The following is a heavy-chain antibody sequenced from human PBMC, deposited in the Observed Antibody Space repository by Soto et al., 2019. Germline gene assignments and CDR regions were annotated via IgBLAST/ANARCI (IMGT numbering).Heavy chain of an antibody. CDR2: IYWDDAE. V-gene: IGHV2-5*02. D-gene: IGHD3-10*01. CDR3: ARSFGPFDY. CDR1: GFSLRSSGVG. Sequence: SGPTLVNPTQTLTLTCTFSGFSLRSSGVGVGWIRQPPGKALEWLAVIYWDDAERYSPSLKTRLTITKDTSKNQVVLRMTNMDPVDTATYYCARSFGPFDYWGQGTLVTVSS. J-gene: IGHJ4*02.